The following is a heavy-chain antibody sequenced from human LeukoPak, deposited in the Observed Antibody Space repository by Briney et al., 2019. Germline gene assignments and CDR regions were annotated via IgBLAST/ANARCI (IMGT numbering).Heavy chain of an antibody. CDR2: ISRSGSTI. Sequence: GGSLRLSCAASGFTVSDYYMSWIRQAPGKGLEWVSYISRSGSTIYYADSVKGRFTITRDNAKNSLYLQMNSLRAEDTAVYYCARDLLIARSGQQLAFGYDYWGQGTLVTVSS. CDR3: ARDLLIARSGQQLAFGYDY. V-gene: IGHV3-11*01. J-gene: IGHJ4*02. D-gene: IGHD6-13*01. CDR1: GFTVSDYY.